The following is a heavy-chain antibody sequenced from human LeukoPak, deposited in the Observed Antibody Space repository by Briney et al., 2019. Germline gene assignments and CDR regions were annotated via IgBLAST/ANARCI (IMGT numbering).Heavy chain of an antibody. CDR1: GGSISSSSYY. J-gene: IGHJ4*02. D-gene: IGHD4-17*01. CDR2: IYYSGST. Sequence: SETLSLTCTVSGGSISSSSYYWGWIRQPPGKGLEWIGSIYYSGSTYYNPSLKSRVTISVDTSKNQFSLKLSSVTAADTAVYYCARHSKTVTTGLKFTGFDYWGQGTLVTVSS. CDR3: ARHSKTVTTGLKFTGFDY. V-gene: IGHV4-39*01.